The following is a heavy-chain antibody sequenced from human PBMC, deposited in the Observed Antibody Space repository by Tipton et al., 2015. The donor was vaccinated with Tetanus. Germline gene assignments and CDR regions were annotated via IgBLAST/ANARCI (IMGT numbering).Heavy chain of an antibody. V-gene: IGHV4-31*03. CDR1: GASISSGGYF. CDR3: ARDQGGGRVARLNWFDP. Sequence: TLSLTCSVSGASISSGGYFWNWIRHHPGKGLEWIGYVYYSGSTHYNPSLKSRVTISVETSRNQFFLNLSSVTAADTAVYYCARDQGGGRVARLNWFDPWGQGTLVAVSS. D-gene: IGHD3-16*01. CDR2: VYYSGST. J-gene: IGHJ5*02.